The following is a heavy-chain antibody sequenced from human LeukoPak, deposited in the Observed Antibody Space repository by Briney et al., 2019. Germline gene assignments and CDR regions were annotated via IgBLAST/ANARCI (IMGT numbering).Heavy chain of an antibody. V-gene: IGHV4-34*01. Sequence: SETLSLTCAVYGGSFSGYYWSWIRQPPGKGLEWIGEINHSGSTNYNPSLKSRVTISVDTSKNQFSLKLSSVTAADTAVYYCARDPVADSSGYSDAFDIWGQGTMVTVSS. CDR1: GGSFSGYY. CDR3: ARDPVADSSGYSDAFDI. J-gene: IGHJ3*02. CDR2: INHSGST. D-gene: IGHD3-22*01.